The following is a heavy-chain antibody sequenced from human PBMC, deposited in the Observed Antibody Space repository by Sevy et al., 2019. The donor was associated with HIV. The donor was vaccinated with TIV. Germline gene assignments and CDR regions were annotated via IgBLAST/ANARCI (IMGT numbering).Heavy chain of an antibody. CDR3: ARGDKYCTNGVCYKVAFDI. V-gene: IGHV4-4*07. Sequence: SETLSLTCTVSGGSISSYYWSWIRQPAGKGLEWIGRIYTSGSTNYNPSLKSRVTMSVDTSKNQFSLKLSSVTAADTDVYYCARGDKYCTNGVCYKVAFDIWGQGTMVTVSS. CDR2: IYTSGST. CDR1: GGSISSYY. D-gene: IGHD2-8*01. J-gene: IGHJ3*02.